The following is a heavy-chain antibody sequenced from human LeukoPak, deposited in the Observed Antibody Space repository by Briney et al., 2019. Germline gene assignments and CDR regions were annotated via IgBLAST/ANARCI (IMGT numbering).Heavy chain of an antibody. J-gene: IGHJ3*02. D-gene: IGHD3-22*01. CDR3: AREDYSDSSGYSDDAFDI. Sequence: GGSLRLSCAASGFTFSDYYMSWIRQAPGKGLDWVSYISSSGSTIYYADSVKGRITISRDNAKNSLYLQMNSLRAEDTAVYYCAREDYSDSSGYSDDAFDIWGQGTMVTVSS. CDR2: ISSSGSTI. CDR1: GFTFSDYY. V-gene: IGHV3-11*04.